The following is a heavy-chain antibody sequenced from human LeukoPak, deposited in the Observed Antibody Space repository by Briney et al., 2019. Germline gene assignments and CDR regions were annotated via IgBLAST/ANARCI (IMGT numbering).Heavy chain of an antibody. Sequence: GGSLRLSCAASGFTFSSYAMSWVRQAPGKGLEWLSAISGSGGSTYYADSVKGRFTISRDNSKNTLYLQMNSLRAEDTAVYYCAKFLPTHIVVANYYFDYWGQGTLVTVSS. CDR1: GFTFSSYA. D-gene: IGHD2-21*01. CDR3: AKFLPTHIVVANYYFDY. CDR2: ISGSGGST. J-gene: IGHJ4*02. V-gene: IGHV3-23*01.